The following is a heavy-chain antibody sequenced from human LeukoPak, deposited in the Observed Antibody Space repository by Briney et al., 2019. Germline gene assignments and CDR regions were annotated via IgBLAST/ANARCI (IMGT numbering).Heavy chain of an antibody. CDR2: IYYSGST. Sequence: PSETLSLTCTVSGGSISSGDYYWSWIRQPPGKGLEWIGYIYYSGSTYYNPSLKSRVTISVDTSKNQFSLKLSSVTAADTAVCYCARGTRDWYFDLWGRGTLVTVSS. J-gene: IGHJ2*01. CDR3: ARGTRDWYFDL. CDR1: GGSISSGDYY. V-gene: IGHV4-30-4*08.